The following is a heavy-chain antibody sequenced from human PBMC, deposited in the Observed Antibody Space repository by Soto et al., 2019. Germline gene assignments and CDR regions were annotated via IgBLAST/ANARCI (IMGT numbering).Heavy chain of an antibody. V-gene: IGHV3-43D*04. CDR3: AKDGPPSGYPYYYYGMDV. CDR2: ISWDGGST. Sequence: PVGSLRLSCAASGFTFDDYAMHWVRQAPGKGLEWVSLISWDGGSTYYADSVKGRFTISRDNSKNSLYLQMNSLRAEDTALYYCAKDGPPSGYPYYYYGMDVWGQGTTVTVSS. CDR1: GFTFDDYA. D-gene: IGHD5-12*01. J-gene: IGHJ6*02.